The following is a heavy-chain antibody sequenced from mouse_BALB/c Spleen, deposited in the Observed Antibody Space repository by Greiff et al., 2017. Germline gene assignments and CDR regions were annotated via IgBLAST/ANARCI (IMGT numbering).Heavy chain of an antibody. V-gene: IGHV3-6*02. CDR2: ISYDGSN. Sequence: EVKLQESGPGLVKPSQSLSLTCSVTGYSITSGYYWNWSRQFPGNKLEWMGYISYDGSNNYNPSLKNRISITRDTSKNQFFLKLNSVTTEDTATYYCARNYYYAMDYWGQGTSVTVSS. CDR3: ARNYYYAMDY. J-gene: IGHJ4*01. CDR1: GYSITSGYY.